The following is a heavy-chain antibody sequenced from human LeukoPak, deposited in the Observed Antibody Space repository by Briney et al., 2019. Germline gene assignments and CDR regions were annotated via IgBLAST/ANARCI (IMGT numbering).Heavy chain of an antibody. D-gene: IGHD3-16*02. CDR2: INSNSSYI. CDR1: GFTFSDYY. Sequence: GGSLRLSCAASGFTFSDYYMSWIRQAPGKGLEWVASINSNSSYIYYADSLKGRFTISRDNAKNSLFLQMNRLRAEDTAVYSCARGRSGRYFDYWGQGTLVTVSS. V-gene: IGHV3-11*06. J-gene: IGHJ4*02. CDR3: ARGRSGRYFDY.